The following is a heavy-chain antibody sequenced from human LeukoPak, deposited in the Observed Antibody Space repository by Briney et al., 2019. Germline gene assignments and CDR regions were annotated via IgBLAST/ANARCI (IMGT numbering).Heavy chain of an antibody. Sequence: GRSLRLSCAASGFTSSSYGMHWVRQAPGKGLEWVAVISYDGSNKYYADSVKGRFTISRDNSKNTLYLQMNSLRAEDTAVYYCAAVTGLRYFDWFVRDPRADDYWGQGTLVTVSS. CDR2: ISYDGSNK. CDR1: GFTSSSYG. V-gene: IGHV3-30*03. J-gene: IGHJ4*02. D-gene: IGHD3-9*01. CDR3: AAVTGLRYFDWFVRDPRADDY.